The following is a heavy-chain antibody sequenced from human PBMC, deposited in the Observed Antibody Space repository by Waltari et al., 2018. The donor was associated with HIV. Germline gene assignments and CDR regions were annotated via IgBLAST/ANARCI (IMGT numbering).Heavy chain of an antibody. CDR3: ARRGSSRGYDLRNWFDP. CDR1: SGSFRRTHYY. CDR2: VDYSGNT. J-gene: IGHJ5*02. V-gene: IGHV4-39*01. D-gene: IGHD5-12*01. Sequence: QLQLQDSGPGLGTASATLSLTCSVLSGSFRRTHYYRAWIRQVPGEGLEWIGSVDYSGNTNYNPSLQSRVSISIDTSNNQFFLRLTSVTAEDTALYFCARRGSSRGYDLRNWFDPWGQGILVTVSS.